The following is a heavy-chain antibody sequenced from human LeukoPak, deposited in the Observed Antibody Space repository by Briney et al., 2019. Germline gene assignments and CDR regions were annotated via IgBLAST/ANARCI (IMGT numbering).Heavy chain of an antibody. D-gene: IGHD6-25*01. V-gene: IGHV4-39*01. CDR2: IYYSGTT. J-gene: IGHJ4*02. Sequence: PSETLSLTCTVSGGSISSSRYYWAWIRQPPGKGLDWIGTIYYSGTTYYNPSLKSRVTISVDTSNNQFSLRLSSVTAADTALYYCASLAGRSGSWRAYYFDYWGQGTLVTVSS. CDR1: GGSISSSRYY. CDR3: ASLAGRSGSWRAYYFDY.